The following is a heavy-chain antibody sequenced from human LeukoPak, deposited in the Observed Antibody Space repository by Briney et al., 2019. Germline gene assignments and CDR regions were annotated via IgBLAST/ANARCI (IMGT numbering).Heavy chain of an antibody. J-gene: IGHJ4*02. CDR2: ISGSGADT. CDR1: GFTFSNAW. CDR3: AKDTRGYSYGPTIDY. Sequence: PGGSLRLSCAASGFTFSNAWMSWVRQAPGKGLEWVSVISGSGADTYYADSVKGRFSISRDNSKNTLYLQMNSLRAEDTAVYYCAKDTRGYSYGPTIDYWGQGTLVTVSS. V-gene: IGHV3-23*01. D-gene: IGHD5-18*01.